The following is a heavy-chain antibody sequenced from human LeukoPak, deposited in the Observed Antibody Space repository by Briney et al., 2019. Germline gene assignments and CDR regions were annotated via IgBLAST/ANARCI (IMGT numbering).Heavy chain of an antibody. CDR3: ARNQKKYSSGWWSFYYYYYYGMDV. D-gene: IGHD6-19*01. V-gene: IGHV1-69*01. CDR1: GGTFSSYA. J-gene: IGHJ6*02. Sequence: GSSVKVSCKASGGTFSSYAISWVRQAPGQGLEWMGGIIPIFGTANYAQKFQGRVTITADESTSTAYMELSSLRSEDTAVYYCARNQKKYSSGWWSFYYYYYYGMDVWGQGTTVTVSS. CDR2: IIPIFGTA.